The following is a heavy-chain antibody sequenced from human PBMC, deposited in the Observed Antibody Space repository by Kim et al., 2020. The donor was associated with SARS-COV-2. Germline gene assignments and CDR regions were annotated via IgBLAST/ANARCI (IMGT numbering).Heavy chain of an antibody. V-gene: IGHV4-4*07. J-gene: IGHJ5*02. CDR1: GGSISSYY. Sequence: SETLSLTCTVSGGSISSYYWSWIRQPAGKGLEWIGRIYTSGSTNYNPSLKSRVTMSVDTSKNQFSLKLSSVTAADTAVYYCARDLTTSNYYDSSGLFDPWGQGTLVTVSS. D-gene: IGHD3-22*01. CDR2: IYTSGST. CDR3: ARDLTTSNYYDSSGLFDP.